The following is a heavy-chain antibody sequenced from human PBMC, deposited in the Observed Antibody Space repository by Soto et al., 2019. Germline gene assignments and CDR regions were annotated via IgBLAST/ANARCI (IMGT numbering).Heavy chain of an antibody. CDR3: ARGSRDSYPGSRIFDF. Sequence: PWGTLRRSGVAAGSTFRSRSMSWGRQAPGEGLDWVSTTTDTDGDRRYADSVRGRFTISRDNSKNTLYLQMSRLRAEDSAVSFCARGSRDSYPGSRIFDFWGRGTRVLFSS. D-gene: IGHD3-10*01. CDR1: GSTFRSRS. CDR2: TTDTDGDR. V-gene: IGHV3-23*01. J-gene: IGHJ4*02.